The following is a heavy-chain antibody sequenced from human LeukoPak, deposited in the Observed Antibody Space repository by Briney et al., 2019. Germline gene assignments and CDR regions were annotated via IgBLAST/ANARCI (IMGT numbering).Heavy chain of an antibody. V-gene: IGHV4-39*01. CDR1: GGSLSSGSY. CDR3: ARHDFRSGFGELHIFDP. D-gene: IGHD3-3*01. CDR2: VYYGGST. J-gene: IGHJ5*02. Sequence: SGTLSLTCTVSGGSLSSGSYWGWIGQPPGKGLEWIGSVYYGGSTYYNPSLKSRVSISIDTSNQFSLKLTSVSAADTAVFYCARHDFRSGFGELHIFDPWGQGTLVTVSS.